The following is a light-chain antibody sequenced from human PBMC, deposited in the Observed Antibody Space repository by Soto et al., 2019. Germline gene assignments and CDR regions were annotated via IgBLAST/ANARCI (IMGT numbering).Light chain of an antibody. CDR1: QSLVSSDGNTY. CDR2: KVS. J-gene: IGKJ1*01. V-gene: IGKV2-30*01. Sequence: VVMTQSPLSLAVTLGQPASISCRSSQSLVSSDGNTYLNWFHQRPGQSPRRLIYKVSNRDSGVPDRFSGSGSGTDFTLTISRVEADDVGVYYCMEGSYWPPWTFGQGTKVEIK. CDR3: MEGSYWPPWT.